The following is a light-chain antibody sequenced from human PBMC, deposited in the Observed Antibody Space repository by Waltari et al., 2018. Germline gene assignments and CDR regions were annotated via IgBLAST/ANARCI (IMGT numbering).Light chain of an antibody. Sequence: EIVVTQSQATLSVSPGERVTLSCRASQNVGTSLALYQQTPGQTPRLLIFGAYSRASGVPARFSGSGSGTDFTLAISSLQSEDFAVYYCQQYEDWPRHSFGGGTKVQIE. CDR1: QNVGTS. CDR3: QQYEDWPRHS. V-gene: IGKV3-15*01. CDR2: GAY. J-gene: IGKJ4*01.